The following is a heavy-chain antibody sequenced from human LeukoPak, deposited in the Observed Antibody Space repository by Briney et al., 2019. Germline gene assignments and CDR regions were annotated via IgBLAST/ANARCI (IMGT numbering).Heavy chain of an antibody. CDR2: IKQDGSEK. CDR3: ARDGAPDAHCSSSSCAIR. CDR1: GFTFSSYW. Sequence: PGGSLRPSCAASGFTFSSYWMNWVRQAPGKGLEWVANIKQDGSEKYYVDSVKGRFTISRDNAKNSLYLQMNSLRAEDTAVYYCARDGAPDAHCSSSSCAIRWGQGTLVTVSS. D-gene: IGHD2-2*01. V-gene: IGHV3-7*01. J-gene: IGHJ4*02.